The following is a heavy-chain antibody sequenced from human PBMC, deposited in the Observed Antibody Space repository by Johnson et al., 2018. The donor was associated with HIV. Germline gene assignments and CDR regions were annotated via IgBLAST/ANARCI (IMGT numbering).Heavy chain of an antibody. J-gene: IGHJ3*02. D-gene: IGHD3-10*01. CDR1: GFTFSSYA. Sequence: MLLVESGGGLVHPGGSLRLSCAASGFTFSSYAMSWVRQAPGKGLEWVSAISGSGHSTYYADSVKGRFTISRDNSKNTLYLQMNSLRAEDTAVYYCAKGPMVHYYGSGTYGAFDIWGQGTMVTVSS. CDR3: AKGPMVHYYGSGTYGAFDI. CDR2: ISGSGHST. V-gene: IGHV3-23*04.